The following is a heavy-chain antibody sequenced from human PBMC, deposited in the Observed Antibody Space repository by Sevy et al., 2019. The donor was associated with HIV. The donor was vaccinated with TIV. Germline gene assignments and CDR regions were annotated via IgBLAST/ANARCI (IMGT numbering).Heavy chain of an antibody. CDR3: AREAIAAAGTSGFDY. J-gene: IGHJ4*02. CDR2: IIPIFGTA. Sequence: ASVKVSCKASGGTFSSYAISWVRQALGQGLEWMGGIIPIFGTANYAQKFQGRVTITADKSTSTAYMELSSLRSEDTAVYYCAREAIAAAGTSGFDYWGQGTLVTVSS. V-gene: IGHV1-69*06. D-gene: IGHD6-13*01. CDR1: GGTFSSYA.